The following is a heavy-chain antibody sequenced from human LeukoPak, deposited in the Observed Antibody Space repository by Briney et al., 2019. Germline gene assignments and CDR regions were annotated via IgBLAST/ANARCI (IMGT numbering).Heavy chain of an antibody. CDR2: IYTSGST. J-gene: IGHJ6*03. CDR3: ARQTSSSSSFYYYYMDV. V-gene: IGHV4-59*10. CDR1: GGSFSGFY. Sequence: SETLSLTCAVYGGSFSGFYWSWIRQPAGKGLEWIGRIYTSGSTNYNPSLKSRVTMSVDTAKNQFSLKLSSVTAADTAVYYCARQTSSSSSFYYYYMDVWGKGTTVTVSS. D-gene: IGHD6-6*01.